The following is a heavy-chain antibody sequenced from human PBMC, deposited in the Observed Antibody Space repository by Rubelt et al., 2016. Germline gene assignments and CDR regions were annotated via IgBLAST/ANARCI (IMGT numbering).Heavy chain of an antibody. CDR1: GGTFSSYA. Sequence: QVQLVQSGAEVKKPGSSVKVSCKASGGTFSSYAISWVRQAPGQGLEWMGGIIPIFGTGNCAKKFQGRGTITVDESTSTAYMERSSLRSEDTAVYYCAREYDCSNRRFDPWGQGTLVTVSS. V-gene: IGHV1-69*01. D-gene: IGHD4-11*01. CDR3: AREYDCSNRRFDP. CDR2: IIPIFGTG. J-gene: IGHJ5*02.